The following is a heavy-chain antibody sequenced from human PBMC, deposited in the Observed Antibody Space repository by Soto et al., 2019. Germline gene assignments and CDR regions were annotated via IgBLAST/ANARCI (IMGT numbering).Heavy chain of an antibody. CDR2: INDDGSER. J-gene: IGHJ5*02. CDR3: VRGGGGGLFDP. CDR1: GFMFGAYW. D-gene: IGHD2-15*01. Sequence: PGGSLRLSCEASGFMFGAYWMSWVRQAPGKGLEWVANINDDGSERKYVDSVKGRFTISRDNAKRSLYLQMMSLTAEDTAIYYCVRGGGGGLFDPWGQGTMVTVSS. V-gene: IGHV3-7*01.